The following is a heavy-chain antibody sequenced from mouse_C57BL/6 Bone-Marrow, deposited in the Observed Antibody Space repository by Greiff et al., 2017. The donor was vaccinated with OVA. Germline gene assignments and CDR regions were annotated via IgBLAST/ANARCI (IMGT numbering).Heavy chain of an antibody. D-gene: IGHD1-1*01. Sequence: VQLQQPGAELVKPGASVKLSCKASGYTFTSYWMHWVKQRPGQGLEWIGMIHPNSGSTNYNEKVKSKATLTVDKSSSTAYMQLSSLTSEDSAVYYCAREAHYYGSSSFAYWGQGTLVTVSA. CDR1: GYTFTSYW. J-gene: IGHJ3*01. V-gene: IGHV1-64*01. CDR3: AREAHYYGSSSFAY. CDR2: IHPNSGST.